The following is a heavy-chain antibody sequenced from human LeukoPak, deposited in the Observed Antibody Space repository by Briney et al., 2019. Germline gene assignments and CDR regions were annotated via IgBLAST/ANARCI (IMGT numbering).Heavy chain of an antibody. J-gene: IGHJ4*02. CDR1: GFTFSTHW. CDR2: IKEDGRQK. CDR3: ASGFLDDFWSDDF. Sequence: GGSPRLSCAASGFTFSTHWMSWVRQAPGKGLEWVANIKEDGRQKYYVDSVKGRFTISRDNAKKSLYLQMNSLRAEDTAVYYCASGFLDDFWSDDFWGQGALVTVSS. V-gene: IGHV3-7*01. D-gene: IGHD3-3*01.